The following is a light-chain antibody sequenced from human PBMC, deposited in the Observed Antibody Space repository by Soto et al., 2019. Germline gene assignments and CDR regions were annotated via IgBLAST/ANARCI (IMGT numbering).Light chain of an antibody. J-gene: IGLJ1*01. CDR3: SSYTNINTRACV. CDR2: EVT. CDR1: SGDIGSYNR. V-gene: IGLV2-14*01. Sequence: HSALTQPGSVSGSPGQSITISCTGTSGDIGSYNRVSWYQQHPGKAPKLIIYEVTDRPSGVSNRFSGSKSGNTASLTISGLQAEDEAEYYCSSYTNINTRACVFGTGTKVTVL.